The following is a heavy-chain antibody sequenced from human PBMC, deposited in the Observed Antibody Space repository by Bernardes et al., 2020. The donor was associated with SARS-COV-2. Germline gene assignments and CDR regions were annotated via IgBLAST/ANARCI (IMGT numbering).Heavy chain of an antibody. V-gene: IGHV3-21*01. CDR3: ARGGAGYYYGMDV. Sequence: GGSLRLSCAASGFTFSSYSMNWVRQAPGKGLEWVSSICSSSSYIYYADSVKGRFTISRDNAKNSLYLQMNSLRAEDTAVYYCARGGAGYYYGMDVWGQGTTVTVSS. D-gene: IGHD6-13*01. CDR1: GFTFSSYS. CDR2: ICSSSSYI. J-gene: IGHJ6*02.